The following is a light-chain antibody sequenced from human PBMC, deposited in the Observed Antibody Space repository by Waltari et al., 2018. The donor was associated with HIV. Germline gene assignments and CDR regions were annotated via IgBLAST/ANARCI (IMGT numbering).Light chain of an antibody. CDR3: SSRDSGHHWM. Sequence: SSELTQDPAVSVALGQTVRITCPGASPSNYYAAWHQQKPGQAPALVIYGNNNRAAGIPDRFSGFTSGNTASLTITGAQAEDEADYYCSSRDSGHHWMFGGGTKVTVL. CDR1: SPSNYY. CDR2: GNN. J-gene: IGLJ3*02. V-gene: IGLV3-19*01.